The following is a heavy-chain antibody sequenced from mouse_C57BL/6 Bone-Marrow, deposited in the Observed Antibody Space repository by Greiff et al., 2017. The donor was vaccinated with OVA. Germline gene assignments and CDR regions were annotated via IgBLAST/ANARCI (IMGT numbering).Heavy chain of an antibody. CDR3: ARNSPSRDYDFAMDY. V-gene: IGHV2-2*01. D-gene: IGHD2-4*01. Sequence: VKLMESGPGLVQPSQSLSITCTVSGFSLTSYGVHWVRQSPGKGLEWLGVIWSGGSTDYNAAFISRLSISKDNSKSQVFFKMNSLQADDTAIYYCARNSPSRDYDFAMDYWGQGTSVTVSS. J-gene: IGHJ4*01. CDR2: IWSGGST. CDR1: GFSLTSYG.